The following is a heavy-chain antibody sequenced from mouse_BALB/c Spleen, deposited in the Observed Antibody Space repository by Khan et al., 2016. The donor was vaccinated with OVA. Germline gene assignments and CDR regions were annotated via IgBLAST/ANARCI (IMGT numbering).Heavy chain of an antibody. Sequence: EVQLQESGAELVKPGASVKLSCTASAFTIKDTYMHWVKQRPEQGLEWIGRIDPANGNTKYDPKFQGKATITADTSSNTAYLHLSSLTSEDIAVYYWARTTMFLGITYWGQGTLVTVSA. CDR2: IDPANGNT. CDR1: AFTIKDTY. J-gene: IGHJ3*01. D-gene: IGHD2-1*01. CDR3: ARTTMFLGITY. V-gene: IGHV14-3*02.